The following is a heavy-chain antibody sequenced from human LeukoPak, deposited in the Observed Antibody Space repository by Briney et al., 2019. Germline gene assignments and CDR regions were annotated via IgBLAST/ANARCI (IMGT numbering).Heavy chain of an antibody. Sequence: ASVKVSCKASGYTFTSYGISWVRQAPGQVLEWMGWISAYNGNTNYAQKLQGRVTMTTDTSTSTAYMELRSLRSDDTAVYYCARDLLRLSKVAEYFQHWGQGTLVTVSS. CDR2: ISAYNGNT. CDR1: GYTFTSYG. CDR3: ARDLLRLSKVAEYFQH. J-gene: IGHJ1*01. V-gene: IGHV1-18*04. D-gene: IGHD1-26*01.